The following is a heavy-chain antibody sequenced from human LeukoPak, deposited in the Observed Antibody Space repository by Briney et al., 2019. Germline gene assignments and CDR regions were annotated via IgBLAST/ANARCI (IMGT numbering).Heavy chain of an antibody. D-gene: IGHD4-23*01. Sequence: SQTLSLTCAVSGGSISSGGYSWSWVRQPPGKGLEWIGYIYHSGSTYYNPSLKSRVTISVDRSKNQFSLKLSSVTAADTAVHYCARAEAYGGKRIDPWGQGTLVTVSS. V-gene: IGHV4-30-2*01. CDR2: IYHSGST. CDR3: ARAEAYGGKRIDP. J-gene: IGHJ5*02. CDR1: GGSISSGGYS.